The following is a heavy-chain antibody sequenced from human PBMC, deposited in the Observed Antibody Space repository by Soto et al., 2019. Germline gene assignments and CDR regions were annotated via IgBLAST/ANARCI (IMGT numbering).Heavy chain of an antibody. Sequence: EGQLVESGGGLVQPGGSLRLSCAASGFIFENYAIHWVRQAPGKGREWVSGITWNSGNLVYADSVKGRFTISRDNTKNSLYLQMNSLRREDTALYFCAKGRTRPLQLGSFGDNAFDIWGQGTMVTVSS. V-gene: IGHV3-9*01. D-gene: IGHD3-10*01. J-gene: IGHJ3*02. CDR3: AKGRTRPLQLGSFGDNAFDI. CDR2: ITWNSGNL. CDR1: GFIFENYA.